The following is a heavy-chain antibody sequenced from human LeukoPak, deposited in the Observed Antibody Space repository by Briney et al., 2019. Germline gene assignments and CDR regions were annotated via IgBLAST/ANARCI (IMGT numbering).Heavy chain of an antibody. D-gene: IGHD3-10*01. CDR2: IYPGDSDT. J-gene: IGHJ5*02. Sequence: GESLKISCKGSGYSFTTYWIGWVRQMPGKGLERMGIIYPGDSDTRYSPSFQGQVTISDDKSISTAYLQWSSLKASDTAMYYCARVTMVRGVINWFDPWGQGTLVTVSS. CDR1: GYSFTTYW. CDR3: ARVTMVRGVINWFDP. V-gene: IGHV5-51*01.